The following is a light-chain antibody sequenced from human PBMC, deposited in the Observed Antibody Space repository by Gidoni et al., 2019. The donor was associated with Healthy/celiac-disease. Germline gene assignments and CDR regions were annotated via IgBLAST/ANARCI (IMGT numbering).Light chain of an antibody. V-gene: IGKV1-39*01. CDR1: QSISSY. J-gene: IGKJ1*01. Sequence: DIQMTQSPSSLSASVGDRVTITCRARQSISSYLNWYPQKPGKAPKLLIYAASSLQSGVPSRFSGSGSGTDFTLTISSLQPEDFATYYCQQSYSTPRTFGQGTKVEIK. CDR3: QQSYSTPRT. CDR2: AAS.